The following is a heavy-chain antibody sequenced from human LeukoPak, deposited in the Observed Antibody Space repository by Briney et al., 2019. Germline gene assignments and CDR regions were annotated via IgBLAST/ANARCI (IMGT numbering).Heavy chain of an antibody. Sequence: SQTLSLTCTVAGGSISSGSYYWSWIRQPAGKGLGWIGRIYTSGSTNYNPSLKSRVTISVDTSKNQFSLKLSSVTAADTAVYYCARVRRDTAMVNYMDVWGNGTTVTISS. CDR3: ARVRRDTAMVNYMDV. CDR2: IYTSGST. V-gene: IGHV4-61*02. D-gene: IGHD5-18*01. CDR1: GGSISSGSYY. J-gene: IGHJ6*03.